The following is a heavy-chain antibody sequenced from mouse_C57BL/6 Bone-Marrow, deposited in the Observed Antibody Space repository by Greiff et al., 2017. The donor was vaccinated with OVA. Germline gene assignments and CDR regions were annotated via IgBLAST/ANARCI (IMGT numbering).Heavy chain of an antibody. D-gene: IGHD1-1*01. V-gene: IGHV3-6*01. CDR1: GYSITSGYY. CDR2: ISYDGSN. J-gene: IGHJ1*03. Sequence: EVQLQESGPGLVKPSQSLSLTCSVTGYSITSGYYWNWIRQFPGNKLEWMGYISYDGSNNYNPSLKNRISITRDTSKNQFFLKLNSVTTEDTATYYCARESYGSGYFDVWGTGTTVTVSS. CDR3: ARESYGSGYFDV.